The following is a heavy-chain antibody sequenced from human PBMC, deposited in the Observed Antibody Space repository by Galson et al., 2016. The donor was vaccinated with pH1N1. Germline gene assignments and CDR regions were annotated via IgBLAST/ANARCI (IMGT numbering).Heavy chain of an antibody. Sequence: SVKVSCKASGYRFTDNYIHWVRQAPGQHFEWMGWINPKTGDTKYAQKLQGRVTMTDDTSINTVYMEVTRLRSDDTAIYYCARDQRDAATGYSFGGFDYWGQGSLVAVSS. CDR3: ARDQRDAATGYSFGGFDY. CDR1: GYRFTDNY. CDR2: INPKTGDT. V-gene: IGHV1-2*02. D-gene: IGHD3-9*01. J-gene: IGHJ4*02.